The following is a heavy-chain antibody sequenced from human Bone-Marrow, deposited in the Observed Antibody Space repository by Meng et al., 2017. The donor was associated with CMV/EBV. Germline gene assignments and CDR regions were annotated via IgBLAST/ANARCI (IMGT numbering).Heavy chain of an antibody. J-gene: IGHJ4*02. Sequence: GESLKISCAASGFTFSDYYMSWIRQAPGKGLEWVSYISSSGSTIYYADSVKGRFTISRDNSKNTLYLQMNSLRAEDTAVYYCAREHYDSSGYYHYYFDYWGQGTLVTVSS. V-gene: IGHV3-11*01. CDR2: ISSSGSTI. D-gene: IGHD3-22*01. CDR1: GFTFSDYY. CDR3: AREHYDSSGYYHYYFDY.